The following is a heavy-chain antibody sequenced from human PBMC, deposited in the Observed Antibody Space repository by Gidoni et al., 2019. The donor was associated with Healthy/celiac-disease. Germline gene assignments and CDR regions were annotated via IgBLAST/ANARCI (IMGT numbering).Heavy chain of an antibody. J-gene: IGHJ6*02. CDR3: ARDLDSSSWYDLNYYYYGMDV. V-gene: IGHV3-30-3*01. D-gene: IGHD6-13*01. Sequence: QVQLVEYGGGVVQPGRSLRLSCAASGFTVSSYAMHWVRKAPGKGLEWVAFISYDGRNNYYADSVTGRFTISRDNSKNTLYLQMNSLRAEDTAVYYCARDLDSSSWYDLNYYYYGMDVWGQGTTVTVSS. CDR1: GFTVSSYA. CDR2: ISYDGRNN.